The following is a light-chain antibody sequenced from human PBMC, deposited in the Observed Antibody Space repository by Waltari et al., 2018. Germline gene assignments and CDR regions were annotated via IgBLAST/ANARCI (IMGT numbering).Light chain of an antibody. J-gene: IGLJ1*01. CDR2: GNS. Sequence: QSVLTQPPSVSGAPGQRVTISCTGSRSNSGAGYDVHWYQQPPGTAPKLLIYGNSNRPSGVPDRFSGSKSGTSASLAITGLQAEDEADYYCQSYDSSLSAPYVFGTGTKVTVL. CDR1: RSNSGAGYD. CDR3: QSYDSSLSAPYV. V-gene: IGLV1-40*01.